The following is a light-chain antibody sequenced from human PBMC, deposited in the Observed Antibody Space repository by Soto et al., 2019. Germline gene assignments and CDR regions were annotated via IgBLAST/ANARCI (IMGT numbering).Light chain of an antibody. CDR1: SNDIGTYEY. CDR3: SSYTTGSTLPWV. CDR2: GVN. V-gene: IGLV2-14*01. Sequence: QSVLTQPASVSGSPGQSITISCTGSSNDIGTYEYVSWHQHHPGRAPKLIIFGVNDRPSGISDRFSGPKSGNTASLTIFGLQLEDEAVYYCSSYTTGSTLPWVFGTGTKVTVL. J-gene: IGLJ1*01.